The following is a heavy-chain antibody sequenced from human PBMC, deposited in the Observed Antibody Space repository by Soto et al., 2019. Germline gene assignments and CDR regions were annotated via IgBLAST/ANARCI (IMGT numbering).Heavy chain of an antibody. CDR3: AKDGRHWFAGMWIDS. V-gene: IGHV1-3*04. CDR2: INTRTGDT. Sequence: QVRLVQSATEMKKPGVSVKLSCQASGYTFTDFAIHWVRQAPGQGLEWLAWINTRTGDTKYSQVLQGRATITRHTPATMAYLEVTSLTSDDTAVYYCAKDGRHWFAGMWIDSWGQGTLVSVSS. CDR1: GYTFTDFA. J-gene: IGHJ5*01. D-gene: IGHD3-10*01.